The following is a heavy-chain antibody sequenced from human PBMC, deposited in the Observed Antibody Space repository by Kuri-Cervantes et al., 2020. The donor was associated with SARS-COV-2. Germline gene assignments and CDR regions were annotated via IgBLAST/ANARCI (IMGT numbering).Heavy chain of an antibody. Sequence: GESLEISCAASGFTFDDYAMHWVRQAPGKGLGWVSRINPDGSYTNNADSVKGRFTLSRDNAKNMLFLQMNSLRAEDTAVYYCVRDGDHWNFDYWGQGTLVTVSS. CDR3: VRDGDHWNFDY. CDR1: GFTFDDYA. D-gene: IGHD1-1*01. V-gene: IGHV3-74*01. J-gene: IGHJ4*02. CDR2: INPDGSYT.